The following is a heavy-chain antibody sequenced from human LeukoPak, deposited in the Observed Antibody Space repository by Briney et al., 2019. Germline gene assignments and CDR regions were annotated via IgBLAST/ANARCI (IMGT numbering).Heavy chain of an antibody. J-gene: IGHJ4*02. D-gene: IGHD2-2*03. CDR2: IGSCSRYI. Sequence: GGSLRLFCAASGFTFSSYSMNWARHAPGEGLECVSSIGSCSRYIHYADSVKGRFPISRDNAKNSLYLQMNSLRAEDTAVYYCARRGDGYCSSTSCYEGCYFDYWGQGTLVTVSS. V-gene: IGHV3-21*01. CDR1: GFTFSSYS. CDR3: ARRGDGYCSSTSCYEGCYFDY.